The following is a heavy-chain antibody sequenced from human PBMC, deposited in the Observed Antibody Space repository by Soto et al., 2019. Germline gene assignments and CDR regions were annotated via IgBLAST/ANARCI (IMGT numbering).Heavy chain of an antibody. Sequence: QVQLVQSGAEVKKPRSSVKVSCKASGGTFSSYAISWVRQAPGQGLEWMGGIIPIFGTANYAQKFQGRVTITSDESTSTAYMELSSLRSEDTAVYYCARSSYSSSWTLGSYYCMDVWGQGTTVTLSS. D-gene: IGHD6-13*01. CDR2: IIPIFGTA. CDR1: GGTFSSYA. J-gene: IGHJ6*02. CDR3: ARSSYSSSWTLGSYYCMDV. V-gene: IGHV1-69*01.